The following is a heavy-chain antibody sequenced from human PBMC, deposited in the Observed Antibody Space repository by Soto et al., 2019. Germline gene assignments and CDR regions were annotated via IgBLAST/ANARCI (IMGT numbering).Heavy chain of an antibody. CDR2: IIPIFGTA. D-gene: IGHD6-19*01. CDR3: ARPDYSSGWFSGEATYYYGMDV. CDR1: GGTFSSYA. V-gene: IGHV1-69*06. J-gene: IGHJ6*02. Sequence: ASVKVSCKASGGTFSSYAISWVRQAPGQGLEWMGGIIPIFGTANYAQKFQGRVTITADKSTSTAYMELSSLRSEDTAVYYCARPDYSSGWFSGEATYYYGMDVWGQGTKVTVSS.